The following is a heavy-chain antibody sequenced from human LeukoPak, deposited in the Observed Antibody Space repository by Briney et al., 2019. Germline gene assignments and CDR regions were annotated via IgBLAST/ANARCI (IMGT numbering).Heavy chain of an antibody. D-gene: IGHD3-22*01. V-gene: IGHV3-23*01. CDR2: ISGSGGST. J-gene: IGHJ4*02. Sequence: GGSLRLSCAASGFTFSSYAMSRVRQAPGKGLEWVSAISGSGGSTYYADSVKGRFTISRDNSRNTLYLQFNSLRAEDTAVYYCAKDPYYESSGYYDYWGRGTLVTVSS. CDR3: AKDPYYESSGYYDY. CDR1: GFTFSSYA.